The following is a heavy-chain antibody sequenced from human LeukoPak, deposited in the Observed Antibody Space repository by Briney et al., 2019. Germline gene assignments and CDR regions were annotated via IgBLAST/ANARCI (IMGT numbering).Heavy chain of an antibody. CDR3: ASQPVTYYDFWSGPYNWFDP. CDR2: INHSGST. CDR1: GGSFSGYY. V-gene: IGHV4-34*01. D-gene: IGHD3-3*01. Sequence: SETLSLTCAVYGGSFSGYYWSWIRQPPGKGLEWIGEINHSGSTNYNPSLKSRVTISVDTSKNQFSLKLSSVTAADTAVYYCASQPVTYYDFWSGPYNWFDPWGQGTLVTVSS. J-gene: IGHJ5*02.